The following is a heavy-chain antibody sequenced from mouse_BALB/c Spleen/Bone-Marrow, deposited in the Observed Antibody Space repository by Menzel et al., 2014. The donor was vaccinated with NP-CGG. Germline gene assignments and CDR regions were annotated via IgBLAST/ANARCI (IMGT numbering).Heavy chain of an antibody. CDR3: TRSNYGYWYFDV. Sequence: VQLQQSGAELVKPGASVKLSCKASGYTFTSYYMYWVRQRPGQGLEWIGEINPINGGTNFSEKFKSRATLTVDKSSSPAFMQRSTLTSEGAAVYYCTRSNYGYWYFDVWGAGTTVTVTS. CDR1: GYTFTSYY. CDR2: INPINGGT. V-gene: IGHV1S81*02. D-gene: IGHD1-1*01. J-gene: IGHJ1*01.